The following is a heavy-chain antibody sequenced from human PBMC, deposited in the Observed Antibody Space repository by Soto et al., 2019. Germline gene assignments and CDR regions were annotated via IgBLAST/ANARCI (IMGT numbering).Heavy chain of an antibody. D-gene: IGHD5-12*01. V-gene: IGHV3-66*01. CDR1: GFTVSSNY. CDR3: ARDGGCRDGYTVGCNWFDP. Sequence: GGSLRLSCAASGFTVSSNYMSWVRQAPGKGLEWVSIIYSGDSTYYADSVKGRFTISRDNSKNTLYLQMNSLRAEDTAVYYCARDGGCRDGYTVGCNWFDPWGQGTLVTVSS. CDR2: IYSGDST. J-gene: IGHJ5*02.